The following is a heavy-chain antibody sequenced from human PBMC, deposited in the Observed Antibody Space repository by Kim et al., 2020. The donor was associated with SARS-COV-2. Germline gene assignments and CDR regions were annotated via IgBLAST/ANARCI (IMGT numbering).Heavy chain of an antibody. V-gene: IGHV3-23*01. J-gene: IGHJ6*02. CDR1: GFTFSSYA. D-gene: IGHD6-13*01. CDR3: AKDHVAAAGYYYYYYGMDV. Sequence: GGSLRLSCAASGFTFSSYAMSWVRQAPGKGLEWVSAISGSGGSTYYADSVKGRFTISRDNSKNTLYLQMNSLRAEDTAVYYCAKDHVAAAGYYYYYYGMDVWGQGTTVTVSS. CDR2: ISGSGGST.